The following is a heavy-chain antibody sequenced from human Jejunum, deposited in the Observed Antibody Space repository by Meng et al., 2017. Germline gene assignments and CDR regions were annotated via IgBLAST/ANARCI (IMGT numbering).Heavy chain of an antibody. D-gene: IGHD3-22*01. V-gene: IGHV1-2*02. CDR1: GYTFTAFY. Sequence: ASVKVSCKASGYTFTAFYIHWVRQAPGQGLEWMGWVAPKTGATSYALKFQDRVTLTRDTAISTAYMELSTLRSDDTAVYYCSTHYYTSGYYAFDIWGQGTVLTVSS. CDR2: VAPKTGAT. CDR3: STHYYTSGYYAFDI. J-gene: IGHJ3*02.